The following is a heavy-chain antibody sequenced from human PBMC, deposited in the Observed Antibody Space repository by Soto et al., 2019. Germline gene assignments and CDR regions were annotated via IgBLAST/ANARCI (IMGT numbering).Heavy chain of an antibody. Sequence: QVQLVQSGAEVKKPGASVKVSCKASGYTFTSYGISWVRQAPGQGLEWMGWISAYNGNTNYAQKLQGRFTMTTDTPSSPAYMGPTGLRSSATPVYYWARDLRAGSWYLHLCGRGTLVTVSS. V-gene: IGHV1-18*01. D-gene: IGHD3-10*01. J-gene: IGHJ2*01. CDR2: ISAYNGNT. CDR3: ARDLRAGSWYLHL. CDR1: GYTFTSYG.